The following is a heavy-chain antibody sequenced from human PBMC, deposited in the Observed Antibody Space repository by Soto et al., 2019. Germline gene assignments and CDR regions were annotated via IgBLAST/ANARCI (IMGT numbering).Heavy chain of an antibody. J-gene: IGHJ5*02. D-gene: IGHD6-13*01. Sequence: SETLSLTCTVSGDSISSNYWSWIRQPAGKGLEWIGRIYSSGSTNYNPALKSRVTMSVDTSKNQFSLKLSSVTAADTAVYYCARVGSSLFGDWFDPWGQGTLVTGSS. CDR1: GDSISSNY. CDR3: ARVGSSLFGDWFDP. V-gene: IGHV4-4*07. CDR2: IYSSGST.